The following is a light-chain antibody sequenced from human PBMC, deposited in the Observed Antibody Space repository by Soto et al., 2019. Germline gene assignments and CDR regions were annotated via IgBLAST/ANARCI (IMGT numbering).Light chain of an antibody. Sequence: DVVMTQSPLSLPVTLGQPASISCRSSQSLVYSDGNTYLNWFQQRPGQSPRRLIHKVSNRDSGGPDRIRGSGSGTDFAMKNRRVGAWDVWVYYLKQRTPLARTFGQGTKVEIK. CDR1: QSLVYSDGNTY. J-gene: IGKJ1*01. CDR2: KVS. CDR3: KQRTPLART. V-gene: IGKV2-30*01.